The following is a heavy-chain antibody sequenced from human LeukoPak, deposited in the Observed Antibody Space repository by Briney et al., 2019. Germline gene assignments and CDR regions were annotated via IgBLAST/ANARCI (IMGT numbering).Heavy chain of an antibody. CDR3: ARHQYNYGAWFFDY. V-gene: IGHV4-59*08. CDR2: IYDSGN. D-gene: IGHD5-18*01. CDR1: GGSITSYY. J-gene: IGHJ4*02. Sequence: SETLSLTCTVSGGSITSYYWSWTRQPPGKGLEWIGYIYDSGNYYNPSLKSRVTISIDTSKNQFSLNLNSVTAADTAVYYCARHQYNYGAWFFDYWGQGTLVTASS.